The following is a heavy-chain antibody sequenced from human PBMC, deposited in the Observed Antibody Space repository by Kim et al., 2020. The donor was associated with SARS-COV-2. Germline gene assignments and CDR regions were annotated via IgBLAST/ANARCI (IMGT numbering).Heavy chain of an antibody. CDR2: IIPMSGKA. CDR1: GGTFSGLA. V-gene: IGHV1-69*13. CDR3: ASPWAPGKY. D-gene: IGHD3-10*01. J-gene: IGHJ4*02. Sequence: SVKVSCKASGGTFSGLAINWVRQAPGQRLEWMGGIIPMSGKANYTQKFQGRVTMTADESTSTAYMELRSLRFDDTAVYYCASPWAPGKYWGQGTLGIVS.